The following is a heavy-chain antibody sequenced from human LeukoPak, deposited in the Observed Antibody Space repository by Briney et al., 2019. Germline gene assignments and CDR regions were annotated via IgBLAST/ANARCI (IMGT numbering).Heavy chain of an antibody. Sequence: SETLSLTCTVSGGSISSYYWSWIRQPPGKGLEWIGYIYYGGSTNYNPSLKSRVTISVDTSKNQFSLKLSSVTAADTAVYYCAREGSYSSFDYWGQGTLVTVSS. V-gene: IGHV4-59*01. CDR3: AREGSYSSFDY. J-gene: IGHJ4*02. D-gene: IGHD3-10*01. CDR2: IYYGGST. CDR1: GGSISSYY.